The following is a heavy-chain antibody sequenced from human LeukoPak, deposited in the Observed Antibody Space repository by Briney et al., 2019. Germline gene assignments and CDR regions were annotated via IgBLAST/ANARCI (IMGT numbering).Heavy chain of an antibody. Sequence: GGSLRLSCATSGFNVSSNYMSWVRQAPGKGLEWVGRIESKTDGGTTDYAAPVKGRFSISRDDSKNTLYLQMNSLKTEDTAVYYCTTGGHCGGDCYSPFFDYWGQGTLVTVSS. CDR3: TTGGHCGGDCYSPFFDY. CDR1: GFNVSSNY. V-gene: IGHV3-15*04. J-gene: IGHJ4*02. CDR2: IESKTDGGTT. D-gene: IGHD2-21*02.